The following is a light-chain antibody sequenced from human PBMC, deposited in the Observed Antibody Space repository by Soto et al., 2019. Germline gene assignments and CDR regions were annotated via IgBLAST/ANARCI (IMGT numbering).Light chain of an antibody. CDR2: GAS. CDR3: QQYNNWPFT. J-gene: IGKJ3*01. V-gene: IGKV3-15*01. Sequence: EIVMTQSPATLSVSPGERATLSCRASQSVSSNLAWYQQKPGQAPRLLIYGASTRATGIPAMFSGSGSGTEFTLTISSLQSEDFAVYYCQQYNNWPFTFGPGTKVVIK. CDR1: QSVSSN.